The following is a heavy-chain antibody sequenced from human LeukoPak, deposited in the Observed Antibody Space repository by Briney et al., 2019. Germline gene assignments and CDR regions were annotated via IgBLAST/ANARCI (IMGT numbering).Heavy chain of an antibody. Sequence: GESLKISCKASGYSFSSYWIGWVRQMPGKGLEWMGIIYPGDSDTRYSPSFLGQVTISADESISTAYLQWSGLKPSDTAMYYCAKRWADSSGSQHYFDYWGQGTLITVSS. J-gene: IGHJ4*02. CDR3: AKRWADSSGSQHYFDY. CDR1: GYSFSSYW. D-gene: IGHD3-22*01. CDR2: IYPGDSDT. V-gene: IGHV5-51*01.